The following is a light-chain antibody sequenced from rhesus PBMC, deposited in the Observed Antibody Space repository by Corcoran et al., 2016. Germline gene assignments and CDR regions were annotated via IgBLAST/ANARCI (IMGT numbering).Light chain of an antibody. J-gene: IGKJ1*01. CDR3: PRYNSLPPT. CDR1: QDISSY. Sequence: DIQMTQSPSSVSASVGDRVTITCRASQDISSYLAWYQQKPGKAPKLLIYSTNTLQRGVPSRFSGSGSGTEFTFPICSLQPGDFAVYYYPRYNSLPPTFGLGTKVAIK. V-gene: IGKV1-25*02. CDR2: STN.